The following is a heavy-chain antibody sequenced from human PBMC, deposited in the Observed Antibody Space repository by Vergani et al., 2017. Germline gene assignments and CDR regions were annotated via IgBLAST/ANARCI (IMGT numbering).Heavy chain of an antibody. D-gene: IGHD2-21*02. CDR1: GFTFSNFG. CDR3: AKYLRDSTDGLSDS. Sequence: QVQLVESAGGVVQPGGSLRLSCAASGFTFSNFGMHWIRQAPGKGLEWLAYIGKDGINTRYRDAVKGRFTVSRDNAKDILYLQMASLGSEDTALYFCAKYLRDSTDGLSDSWGQGTLVIVSS. V-gene: IGHV3-30*02. CDR2: IGKDGINT. J-gene: IGHJ4*02.